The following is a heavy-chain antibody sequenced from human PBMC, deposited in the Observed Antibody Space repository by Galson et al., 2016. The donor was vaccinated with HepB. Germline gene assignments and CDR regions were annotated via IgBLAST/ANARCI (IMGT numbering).Heavy chain of an antibody. Sequence: SLRLSCAASGFTFNNYGMTWVRQAPGKGLGVVSSISRSGDSTDYADSVKGRFTISRDNSKNTLSLQMNSLTADDMAIYYCVQGSTAPAVWGKGTTVTVSS. V-gene: IGHV3-23*01. CDR2: ISRSGDST. J-gene: IGHJ6*04. CDR3: VQGSTAPAV. D-gene: IGHD2-2*01. CDR1: GFTFNNYG.